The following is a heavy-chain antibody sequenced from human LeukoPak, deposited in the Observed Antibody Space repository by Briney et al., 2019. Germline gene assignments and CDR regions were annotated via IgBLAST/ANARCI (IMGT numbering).Heavy chain of an antibody. CDR3: ARLAFYSSGWYY. Sequence: SETLSLTCTVSGGSISSYYWSWIRQPPGKGLEWIGYVYYSGSTYYNPSLKSRVTISVDTSKNQFSLKLSSVTAADTAVYYCARLAFYSSGWYYWGQGTLVTVSS. D-gene: IGHD6-19*01. J-gene: IGHJ4*02. CDR2: VYYSGST. CDR1: GGSISSYY. V-gene: IGHV4-59*04.